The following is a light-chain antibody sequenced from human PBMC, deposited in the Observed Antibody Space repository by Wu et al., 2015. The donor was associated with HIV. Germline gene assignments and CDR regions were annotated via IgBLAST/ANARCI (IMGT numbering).Light chain of an antibody. CDR3: QQYGSSLTWT. V-gene: IGKV3-20*01. CDR2: GAS. CDR1: QSVSSRY. J-gene: IGKJ1*01. Sequence: TLSCRASQSVSSRYLAWYQQKPGPRRPRLLISGASTRASGIPDRFSGSGSGTEFTLTISRLEPEDFAVYYCQQYGSSLTWTFGQGTKVEI.